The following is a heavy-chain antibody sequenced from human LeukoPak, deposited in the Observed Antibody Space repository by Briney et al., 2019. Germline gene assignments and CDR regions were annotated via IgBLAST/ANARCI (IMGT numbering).Heavy chain of an antibody. D-gene: IGHD6-13*01. J-gene: IGHJ3*02. CDR3: ARYEVGSSWAQAFDM. CDR1: NDSIKDYY. Sequence: SETLSLTCTVSNDSIKDYYWNWIRQSPGKGLEWIGFISNSGSTNYNPSLKSRVTISKDTSKRQFSLKLSSVTAVDTAEYYCARYEVGSSWAQAFDMWGQGTMVTVSS. V-gene: IGHV4-59*01. CDR2: ISNSGST.